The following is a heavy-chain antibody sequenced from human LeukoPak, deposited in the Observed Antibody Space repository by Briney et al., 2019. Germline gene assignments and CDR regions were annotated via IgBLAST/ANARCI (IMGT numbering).Heavy chain of an antibody. CDR2: IYYSGST. J-gene: IGHJ6*02. CDR1: GGSISSYY. D-gene: IGHD2-2*01. Sequence: PSETLSLTCTVSGGSISSYYWSWIRQPPGKGLEGIGYIYYSGSTNYNPSLKSRVTISVDTSKNQFSLKLSSVTAADTAVYYCARHGRGCSSTSCSYGMDVWGQGTTVTVSS. CDR3: ARHGRGCSSTSCSYGMDV. V-gene: IGHV4-59*08.